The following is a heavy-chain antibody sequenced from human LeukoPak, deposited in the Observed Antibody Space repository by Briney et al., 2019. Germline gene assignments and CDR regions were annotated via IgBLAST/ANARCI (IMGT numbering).Heavy chain of an antibody. D-gene: IGHD6-19*01. V-gene: IGHV3-30-3*01. CDR1: GFTFSSYA. CDR2: ISYDGSNK. Sequence: GRSLRLPCAASGFTFSSYAMHWVRQAPGKGLEWVAVISYDGSNKYYADSVKSRFTISRDNSKNTLYLQMNSLRAEDTAVYYCARDVIAVAGTYYYYGMDVWGQGTTVTVSS. CDR3: ARDVIAVAGTYYYYGMDV. J-gene: IGHJ6*02.